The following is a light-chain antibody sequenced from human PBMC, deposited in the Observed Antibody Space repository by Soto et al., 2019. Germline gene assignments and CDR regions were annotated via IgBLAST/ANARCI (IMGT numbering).Light chain of an antibody. V-gene: IGKV3-11*01. Sequence: EIVLTQSPATLSLSPGERATLSCRASQSVSGYLAWYQHQVGQAPRLLIYDASNRATGIPARFSGSGSGTDFTLTISSLEPEDFAVYYCQHRSSGPGTFGQGTKVEIK. CDR1: QSVSGY. J-gene: IGKJ1*01. CDR2: DAS. CDR3: QHRSSGPGT.